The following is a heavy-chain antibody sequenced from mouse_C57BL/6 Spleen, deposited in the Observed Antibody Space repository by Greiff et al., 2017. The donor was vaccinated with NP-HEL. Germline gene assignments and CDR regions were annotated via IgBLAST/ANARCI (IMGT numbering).Heavy chain of an antibody. CDR2: IDPETGGT. V-gene: IGHV1-15*01. J-gene: IGHJ1*03. CDR3: TSEYYCGSRIPAYFDD. D-gene: IGHD1-1*01. Sequence: VQLQQSGAELVRPGASVTLSCKASGYTFTDYEMHWVKQTPVHGLEWIGAIDPETGGTAYNQKFKGKAILTADKSSSTAYLELRSLTTEDSAVYYGTSEYYCGSRIPAYFDDWGTGTTVTVAS. CDR1: GYTFTDYE.